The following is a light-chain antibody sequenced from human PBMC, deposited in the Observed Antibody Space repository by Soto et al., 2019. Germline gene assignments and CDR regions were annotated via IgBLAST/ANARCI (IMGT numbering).Light chain of an antibody. V-gene: IGLV2-23*02. CDR3: CSFAGSGTGV. Sequence: QSVLTQPASVSGSPGQSIAISCTGTSGDIGTYNLVSWYQQHPGKAHKLMISEVNKRPSGVSDRFSGSKSGDTASLTISGLRTEDEADYYCCSFAGSGTGVFGTGTKLTVL. CDR1: SGDIGTYNL. J-gene: IGLJ1*01. CDR2: EVN.